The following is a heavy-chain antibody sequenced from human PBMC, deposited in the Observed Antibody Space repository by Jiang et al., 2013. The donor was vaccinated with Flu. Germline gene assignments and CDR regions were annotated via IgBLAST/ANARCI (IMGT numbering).Heavy chain of an antibody. CDR3: ASGEAGSQNDY. J-gene: IGHJ4*02. CDR1: GGSISSSSYY. Sequence: TCSGLVKPSETLSLTCTVSGGSISSSSYYWGWIRQPPGKGLEWIGSIYYSGSTYYNPSLKSRVTISVDTSKNQFSLKLSSVTAADTAVYYCASGEAGSQNDYWGQGTLVTGLL. CDR2: IYYSGST. D-gene: IGHD1-26*01. V-gene: IGHV4-39*01.